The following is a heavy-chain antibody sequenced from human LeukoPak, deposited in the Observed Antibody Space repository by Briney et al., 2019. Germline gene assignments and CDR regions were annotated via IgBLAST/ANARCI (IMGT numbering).Heavy chain of an antibody. Sequence: SETLSLTCTVSGGSISSYYWSWIRQPPGKGLEWIGYIYSSGSTNYNPSLKSRITISVDTSKYQFSLKLRSVTAADPAVYYCAGDRRVVVAAKKDGDYYYYYGMDAWGQGTTVTVPS. D-gene: IGHD2-15*01. CDR3: AGDRRVVVAAKKDGDYYYYYGMDA. J-gene: IGHJ6*02. CDR2: IYSSGST. CDR1: GGSISSYY. V-gene: IGHV4-59*01.